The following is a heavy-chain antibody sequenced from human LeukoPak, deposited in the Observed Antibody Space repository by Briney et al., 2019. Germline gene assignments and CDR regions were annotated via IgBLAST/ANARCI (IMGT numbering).Heavy chain of an antibody. CDR3: TREHCSGGSCYSDAFDI. Sequence: GGSLRLSCTASGFTFGDYAMSWFRQAPGKGLEWVGFIRSKAYGGTTEYAASVKGRFTISRDDSKTIAYLQMNSLKTEDTAAYYCTREHCSGGSCYSDAFDIWGQGTMVTVSS. J-gene: IGHJ3*02. CDR1: GFTFGDYA. V-gene: IGHV3-49*03. D-gene: IGHD2-15*01. CDR2: IRSKAYGGTT.